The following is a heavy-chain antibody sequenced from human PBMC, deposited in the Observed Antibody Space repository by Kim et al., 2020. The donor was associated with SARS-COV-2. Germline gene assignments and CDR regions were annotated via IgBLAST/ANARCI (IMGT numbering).Heavy chain of an antibody. CDR3: ARTSSSGHLGKLY. J-gene: IGHJ4*02. CDR1: GGSISSSSYY. D-gene: IGHD6-13*01. V-gene: IGHV4-39*01. Sequence: SETLSLTCTVSGGSISSSSYYWGWIRQPPGKGLEWIGSIYYSGSTYYNPTLKSRVTISVDTSKNQFSLKLSSVTAADTSVYYCARTSSSGHLGKLYWGQGTLVTVSS. CDR2: IYYSGST.